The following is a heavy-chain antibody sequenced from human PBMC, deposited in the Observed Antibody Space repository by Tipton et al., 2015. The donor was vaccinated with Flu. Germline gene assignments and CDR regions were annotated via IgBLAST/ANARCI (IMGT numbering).Heavy chain of an antibody. V-gene: IGHV4-38-2*01. J-gene: IGHJ3*01. CDR3: AIQWVIVRSPAFDV. CDR1: GGSIGSPYC. Sequence: TLSLTCSVSGGSIGSPYCWGWVRQPPGQGLEWIGNICPGSPYYNSSLRSRVTISLVTSKIQFSLRLTSVTAADTAMYYCAIQWVIVRSPAFDVWGQGRMVTVSS. D-gene: IGHD2-21*01. CDR2: ICPGSP.